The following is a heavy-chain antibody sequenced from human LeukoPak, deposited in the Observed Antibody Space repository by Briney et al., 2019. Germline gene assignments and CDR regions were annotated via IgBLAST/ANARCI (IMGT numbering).Heavy chain of an antibody. D-gene: IGHD4-4*01. Sequence: KPSETLSLTCTVSGGSISSYYWSWIRQPPGKGLEWIGYIYYSGSTNYNLSLKSRVTISVDTSKNQFSLKLISVTAADTAIYYCARVGGMTTVNNAAFDIWGQGTMVTVSS. CDR1: GGSISSYY. J-gene: IGHJ3*02. V-gene: IGHV4-59*01. CDR3: ARVGGMTTVNNAAFDI. CDR2: IYYSGST.